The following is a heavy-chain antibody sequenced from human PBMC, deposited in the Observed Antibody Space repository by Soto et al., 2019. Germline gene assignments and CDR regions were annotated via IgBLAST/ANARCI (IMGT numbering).Heavy chain of an antibody. J-gene: IGHJ6*03. CDR3: ARGGRNMTTVTTHYYYYYYMDV. CDR1: GFTFSSYA. Sequence: PGGSLRLSCAASGFTFSSYAMHWVRQAPGKGLEYVSAISSNGGSTYYANSVKGRFTISRDNSKNTLYLQMGSLRAEDMAVYYCARGGRNMTTVTTHYYYYYYMDVWGKGTTVTVSS. V-gene: IGHV3-64*01. CDR2: ISSNGGST. D-gene: IGHD4-4*01.